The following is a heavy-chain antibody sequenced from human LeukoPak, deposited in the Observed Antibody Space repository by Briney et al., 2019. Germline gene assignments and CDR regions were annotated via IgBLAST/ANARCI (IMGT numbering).Heavy chain of an antibody. Sequence: GGSLRLSCAASGFTFSSYAMSWVRQAPGKGLEWVSAISGSGGSTYYADSVKGRFSVSRDNSKNTVFLQMNSLRAEDTAVYFCAARGWLRSFDYWGQGTLVTVSS. CDR1: GFTFSSYA. V-gene: IGHV3-23*01. CDR3: AARGWLRSFDY. D-gene: IGHD3-22*01. CDR2: ISGSGGST. J-gene: IGHJ4*02.